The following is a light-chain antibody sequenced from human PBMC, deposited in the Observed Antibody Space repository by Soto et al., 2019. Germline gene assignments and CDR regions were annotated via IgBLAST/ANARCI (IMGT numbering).Light chain of an antibody. CDR1: SSDFGGYNY. CDR2: DVS. Sequence: QSVLTQPASVSGSPGQSITISCTGTSSDFGGYNYVSWYQQHPGKAPKLMIYDVSARPSGVSNRFSGSKSGNTASLTISGLQAEDEADYYCSSYKSSSTLFVFGTGTKVTV. V-gene: IGLV2-14*03. CDR3: SSYKSSSTLFV. J-gene: IGLJ1*01.